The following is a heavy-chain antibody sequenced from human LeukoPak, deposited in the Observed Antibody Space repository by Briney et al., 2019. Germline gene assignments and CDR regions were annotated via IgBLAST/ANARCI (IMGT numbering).Heavy chain of an antibody. CDR2: IYYSGST. V-gene: IGHV4-4*02. CDR3: ARDVVVPAANMYYYYYGMDV. Sequence: PSGTLSLTCAVSGGSISSSNWWSWVRQPPGKGLEWIGYIYYSGSTYYNPSLKSRVTISVDTSKNQYSLKLSSVTAADTAVYYCARDVVVPAANMYYYYYGMDVWGQGTTVTVSS. J-gene: IGHJ6*02. D-gene: IGHD2-2*01. CDR1: GGSISSSNW.